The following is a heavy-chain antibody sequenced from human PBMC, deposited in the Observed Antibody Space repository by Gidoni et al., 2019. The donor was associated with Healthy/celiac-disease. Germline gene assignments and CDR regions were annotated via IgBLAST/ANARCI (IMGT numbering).Heavy chain of an antibody. D-gene: IGHD2-15*01. Sequence: GKKPGSSVKVSCKASGGTFSSYAISWVRQDPGQGLEWMGGIIPIFGTANYAQKFQGRVTITADESTSTAYMELSSLRSEDTAVYYCAWAFYCSGGSCYSGNCYFDLWGRCPLVTVSS. CDR2: IIPIFGTA. J-gene: IGHJ2*01. V-gene: IGHV1-69*01. CDR1: GGTFSSYA. CDR3: AWAFYCSGGSCYSGNCYFDL.